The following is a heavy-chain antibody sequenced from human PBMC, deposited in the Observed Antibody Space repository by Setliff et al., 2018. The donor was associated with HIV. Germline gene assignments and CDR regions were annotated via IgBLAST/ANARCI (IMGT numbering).Heavy chain of an antibody. J-gene: IGHJ4*02. V-gene: IGHV3-23*01. CDR2: IPSTGERT. CDR1: GFTFSNYA. Sequence: PGGSLRLSCAASGFTFSNYAMSWVRQAPGEGLEWVSAIPSTGERTFYADSVKGRFTISRDNSKNTVYLQMNSLRAEDTAEYYCAKELAASGLGYFDSWGRGILVTVSS. CDR3: AKELAASGLGYFDS. D-gene: IGHD3-22*01.